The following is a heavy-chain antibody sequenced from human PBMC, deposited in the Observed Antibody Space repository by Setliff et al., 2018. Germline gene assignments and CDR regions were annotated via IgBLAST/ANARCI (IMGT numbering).Heavy chain of an antibody. Sequence: ASVKVSCKASGYIFTYYAIHWVRQAPGQRLEWMGWINAGNGNTKYSQKFQGRVTFTRDTSASTAYMELSSLTSEDTAVYYCARRPYDSSGYFNYWGQGTLVTVSS. J-gene: IGHJ4*02. D-gene: IGHD3-22*01. CDR1: GYIFTYYA. CDR3: ARRPYDSSGYFNY. V-gene: IGHV1-3*01. CDR2: INAGNGNT.